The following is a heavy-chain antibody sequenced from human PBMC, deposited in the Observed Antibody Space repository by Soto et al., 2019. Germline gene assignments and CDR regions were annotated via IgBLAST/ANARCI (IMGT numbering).Heavy chain of an antibody. D-gene: IGHD1-1*01. CDR2: MNPNSGNT. CDR1: GYTFTSYD. J-gene: IGHJ6*02. CDR3: ARERIGTTSMDV. V-gene: IGHV1-8*01. Sequence: QVQLVQSGAEVKKPGASVKVSCKASGYTFTSYDINWVRQATGQGLEWMGWMNPNSGNTGYAQKFQGRVTMTRHTSISTAYMELSSLRSEDAAVYYCARERIGTTSMDVWGRGTTVTVSS.